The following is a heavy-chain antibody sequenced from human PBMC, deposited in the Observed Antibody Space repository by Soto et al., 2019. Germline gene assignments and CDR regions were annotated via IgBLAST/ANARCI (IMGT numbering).Heavy chain of an antibody. J-gene: IGHJ3*01. CDR2: IKTKTDGGTT. Sequence: EVQLVESGGGLVKPGGSLRLSCAASGFTFSNAWMSWVCQAPGKGLEWVGRIKTKTDGGTTDYAAPVKGRFTISRDDSKHTLYLQMNSLKTEDTAVYYCTTGAGYNRNDGVAFDVWGQGTMVTVSS. CDR3: TTGAGYNRNDGVAFDV. D-gene: IGHD1-1*01. V-gene: IGHV3-15*01. CDR1: GFTFSNAW.